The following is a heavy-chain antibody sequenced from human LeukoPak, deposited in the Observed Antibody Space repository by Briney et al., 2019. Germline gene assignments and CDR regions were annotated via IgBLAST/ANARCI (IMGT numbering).Heavy chain of an antibody. V-gene: IGHV4-38-2*02. Sequence: SETLSLTCTVSGYSISSGYYWGWIRQPPGKGLEWIGSIYHSGSTYYNPSLKSRVTISVDTPKNQFSLKLSSVTAADTAVYYCARAITMVRGNNWFDPWGQGTLVTVSS. D-gene: IGHD3-10*01. CDR2: IYHSGST. CDR1: GYSISSGYY. CDR3: ARAITMVRGNNWFDP. J-gene: IGHJ5*02.